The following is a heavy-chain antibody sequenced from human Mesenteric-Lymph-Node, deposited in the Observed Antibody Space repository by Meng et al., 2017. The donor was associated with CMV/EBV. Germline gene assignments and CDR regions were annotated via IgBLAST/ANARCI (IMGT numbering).Heavy chain of an antibody. D-gene: IGHD6-6*01. Sequence: GGSLRLSCAASGFTFDAYAMSWVRQAPGKGLEWVSAISGRGGSVYYAAPVKGRFTISRDSSKNTLFLHMSNLRPEDTAAYYCAKDPGYSFSSGGYWGQGTLVTVSS. CDR3: AKDPGYSFSSGGY. V-gene: IGHV3-23*01. J-gene: IGHJ4*02. CDR2: ISGRGGSV. CDR1: GFTFDAYA.